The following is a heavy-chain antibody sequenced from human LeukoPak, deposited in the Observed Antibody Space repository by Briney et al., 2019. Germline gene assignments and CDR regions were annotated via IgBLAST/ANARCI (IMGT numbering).Heavy chain of an antibody. D-gene: IGHD3-10*01. CDR1: GFTFDDYA. J-gene: IGHJ4*02. V-gene: IGHV3-9*01. CDR2: ISWNSGSI. CDR3: AKDTALWGYTAYGSGSYYPGCFDY. Sequence: PGGSLRLSCAASGFTFDDYAMHWVRQAPGKGLEWVSGISWNSGSIGYADSVKGRFTISRDNAKNSLYLQMNSLRAEDTALYYCAKDTALWGYTAYGSGSYYPGCFDYWGQGTLVTVSS.